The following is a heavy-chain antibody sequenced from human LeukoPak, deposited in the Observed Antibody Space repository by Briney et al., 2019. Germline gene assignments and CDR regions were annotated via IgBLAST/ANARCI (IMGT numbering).Heavy chain of an antibody. CDR2: ISYDGSNK. CDR3: AKVGLTVTTILDYFDY. V-gene: IGHV3-30*18. CDR1: RFTFSNFG. Sequence: PGGSLRLSCAASRFTFSNFGMHWVRQAPGKGLEWVAVISYDGSNKYYADSVKGRFTISRDNSKNTLYLQMNSLRAEDTAVYYCAKVGLTVTTILDYFDYWGQGTPVSVSS. D-gene: IGHD4-11*01. J-gene: IGHJ4*02.